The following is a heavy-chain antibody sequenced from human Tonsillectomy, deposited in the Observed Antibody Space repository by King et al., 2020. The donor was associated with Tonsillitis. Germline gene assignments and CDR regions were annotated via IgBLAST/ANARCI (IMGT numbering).Heavy chain of an antibody. Sequence: TLQESGPVLVKPPETLTLTCTVSGFSLSNARMGVSWIRQPPGKALEWLAHIFSNDEKSYSTSLKSRLTISKDTSKSQLVLTMTNMDPVDTATYYCARIPDGGKLQAFDYWGQGTLVTVSS. J-gene: IGHJ4*02. CDR1: GFSLSNARMG. CDR3: ARIPDGGKLQAFDY. D-gene: IGHD4-23*01. CDR2: IFSNDEK. V-gene: IGHV2-26*01.